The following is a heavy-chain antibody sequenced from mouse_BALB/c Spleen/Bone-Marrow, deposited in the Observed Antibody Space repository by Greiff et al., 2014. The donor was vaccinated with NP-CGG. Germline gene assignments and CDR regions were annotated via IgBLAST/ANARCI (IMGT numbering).Heavy chain of an antibody. Sequence: VKLQESGAELAKPGASVKMSCKASGYTFTSYWMHWVKQRPGQGLEWIGYINPSTTYSAYNQKFKDKATLTADKSSSTAYMQLSSLTSEDSAVYYCALYYRYDYFDYWGQSTTLTVSS. CDR2: INPSTTYS. J-gene: IGHJ2*01. CDR1: GYTFTSYW. CDR3: ALYYRYDYFDY. V-gene: IGHV1-7*01. D-gene: IGHD2-14*01.